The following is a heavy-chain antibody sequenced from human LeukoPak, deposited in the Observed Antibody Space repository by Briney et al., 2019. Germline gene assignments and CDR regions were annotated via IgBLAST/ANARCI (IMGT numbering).Heavy chain of an antibody. CDR3: ARDFPGNFDWLTAGDY. V-gene: IGHV1-18*01. Sequence: VSVKVPCKASGYTFTSYGISWVRQAPGQGLEWMGWISAYNGNTNYAQKLQGRVTMTTDTSTSTAYMELRSLRSDDTAVYYCARDFPGNFDWLTAGDYWGQGTLVTVSS. CDR2: ISAYNGNT. J-gene: IGHJ4*02. D-gene: IGHD3-9*01. CDR1: GYTFTSYG.